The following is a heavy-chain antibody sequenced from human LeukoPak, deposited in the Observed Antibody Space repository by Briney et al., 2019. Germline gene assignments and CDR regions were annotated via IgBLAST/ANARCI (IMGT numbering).Heavy chain of an antibody. J-gene: IGHJ6*03. Sequence: PGGSLTLSCAASGFTLSSYAMSWVRPAPGKGLEWVSSISASGGSTNYADSVKGRFTIYRDNYKNTVYLQMNSLRAEDTAVYYCAKVMKGSERLTMVRGVIIKTAGLYYMDVWGKGTTVTVSS. D-gene: IGHD3-10*01. CDR3: AKVMKGSERLTMVRGVIIKTAGLYYMDV. CDR2: ISASGGST. V-gene: IGHV3-23*01. CDR1: GFTLSSYA.